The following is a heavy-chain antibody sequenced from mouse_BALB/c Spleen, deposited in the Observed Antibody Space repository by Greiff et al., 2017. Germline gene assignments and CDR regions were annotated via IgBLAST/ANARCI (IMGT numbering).Heavy chain of an antibody. Sequence: EVKLVESGGGLVQPGGSRKLSCAASGFTFSSFGMHWVRQAPEKGLEWVAYISSGSSTIYYADTVKGRFTISRDNPKNTLFLQMTSLRSEDTAMYYGARVDGYDVAMDYWGQGTSVTVSS. CDR1: GFTFSSFG. D-gene: IGHD2-2*01. CDR2: ISSGSSTI. V-gene: IGHV5-17*02. J-gene: IGHJ4*01. CDR3: ARVDGYDVAMDY.